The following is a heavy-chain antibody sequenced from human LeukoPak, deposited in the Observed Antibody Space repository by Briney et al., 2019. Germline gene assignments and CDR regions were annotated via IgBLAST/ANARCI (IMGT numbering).Heavy chain of an antibody. V-gene: IGHV3-33*01. J-gene: IGHJ6*02. CDR1: GFTFSSYG. Sequence: GGSLRLSCAASGFTFSSYGMHWVRQAPGKGLEWVAVIWYDESTKYYADSVKGRFTISRDNSKNTLYLQMNSLRAEDTAVYYCARVSSPLYYYYGMDVWGQGTTVTVSS. CDR2: IWYDESTK. CDR3: ARVSSPLYYYYGMDV.